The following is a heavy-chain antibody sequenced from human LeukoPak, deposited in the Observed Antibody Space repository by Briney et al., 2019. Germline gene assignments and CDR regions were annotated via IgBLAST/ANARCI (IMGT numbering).Heavy chain of an antibody. V-gene: IGHV3-15*01. J-gene: IGHJ4*02. CDR2: IKTKTDGAAT. CDR1: GYTFRDVW. D-gene: IGHD5-12*01. Sequence: KPGGSLTLSCAASGYTFRDVWMTGVRQAPGKGMEWVGRIKTKTDGAATDYAAPVKGRFTILRDDSENMLYLQMKSLKTEDAALYYCTTATELIVATIPDYWGQGTLVTVSS. CDR3: TTATELIVATIPDY.